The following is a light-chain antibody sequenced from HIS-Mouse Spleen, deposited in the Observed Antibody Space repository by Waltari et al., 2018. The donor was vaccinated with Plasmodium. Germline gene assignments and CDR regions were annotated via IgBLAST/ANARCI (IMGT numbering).Light chain of an antibody. CDR2: GAS. J-gene: IGKJ3*01. CDR3: QQYNNWSFT. V-gene: IGKV3-15*01. CDR1: QSVSSN. Sequence: EIVMTQSPATLSVSPGERATLSCRASQSVSSNLAWYQHKPGQAPRPLIYGASTRATGIPARFSGSGSGTEFTLTISSLQSEDFAVYYCQQYNNWSFTFGPGTKVDIK.